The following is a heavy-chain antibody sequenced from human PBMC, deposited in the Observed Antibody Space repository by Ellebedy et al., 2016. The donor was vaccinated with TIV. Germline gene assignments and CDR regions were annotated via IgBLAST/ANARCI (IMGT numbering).Heavy chain of an antibody. Sequence: GGSLRLSXEVLGVTSHDHCMHWVRQAPGKGLEWLPVISGSGGSTYYADSVKGRFTVFRDNSKNTLYLQMNSLRAEDTAVYCCAKDLHESGSPNWFDPWGQGTLVTVSS. CDR1: GVTSHDHC. J-gene: IGHJ5*02. D-gene: IGHD6-25*01. CDR2: ISGSGGST. V-gene: IGHV3-23*01. CDR3: AKDLHESGSPNWFDP.